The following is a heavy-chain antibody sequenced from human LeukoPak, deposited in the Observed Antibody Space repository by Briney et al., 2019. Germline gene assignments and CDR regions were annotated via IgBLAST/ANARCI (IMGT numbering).Heavy chain of an antibody. CDR2: MNPNSGNT. CDR1: GYTFTSCD. V-gene: IGHV1-8*01. CDR3: TRGSSGRRDN. D-gene: IGHD6-19*01. Sequence: ASVKVSCKASGYTFTSCDINWVRQATGQGLEWMGWMNPNSGNTGYGQSFQGRITMTRDISVGTAYMELSNLTSEDTAIYYCTRGSSGRRDNWGQGTLVTVSA. J-gene: IGHJ4*02.